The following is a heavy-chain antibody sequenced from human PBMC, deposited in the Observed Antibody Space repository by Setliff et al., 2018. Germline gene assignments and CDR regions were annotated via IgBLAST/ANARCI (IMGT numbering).Heavy chain of an antibody. J-gene: IGHJ6*03. V-gene: IGHV3-48*01. CDR3: ARLALTGYDSSGYYYALDYYYYMDV. Sequence: GGSLRLSCVASGFTFSSHGMTWVRLAPGKGLEWISYISTSSSTIYYADSVKGRFTISRDNANHTLYLQMNSLRADDTAVYYCARLALTGYDSSGYYYALDYYYYMDVWGKGTTVTVLL. CDR2: ISTSSSTI. CDR1: GFTFSSHG. D-gene: IGHD3-22*01.